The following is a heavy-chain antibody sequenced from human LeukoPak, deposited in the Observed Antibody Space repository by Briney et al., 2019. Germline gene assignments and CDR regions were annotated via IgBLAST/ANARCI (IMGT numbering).Heavy chain of an antibody. CDR2: ISGSGGST. J-gene: IGHJ4*02. Sequence: GGSLRLSCAASGFTFSSYAMSWVRQAPGKGLEWVSAISGSGGSTYYADSVKGRFTISRDNSKNTLYLQMNSLRAEDTAVYYCAKDEDGGYYDSSGYYSTPLYWGRGTLVSVSS. CDR1: GFTFSSYA. CDR3: AKDEDGGYYDSSGYYSTPLY. V-gene: IGHV3-23*01. D-gene: IGHD3-22*01.